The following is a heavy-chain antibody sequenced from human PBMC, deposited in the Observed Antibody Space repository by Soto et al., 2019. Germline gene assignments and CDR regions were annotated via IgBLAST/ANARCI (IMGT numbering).Heavy chain of an antibody. CDR2: INSDGSST. CDR3: ARXSRRYSTGWFYYYYGMDV. Sequence: GGSLRLSCAASGFTFSSYWMHWVRQAPGKGLVWVSRINSDGSSTSYADSVKGRFTISRDNAKNTLYLQMNSLRAEDTAVYYCARXSRRYSTGWFYYYYGMDVWGQGTTVTVSS. CDR1: GFTFSSYW. V-gene: IGHV3-74*01. D-gene: IGHD6-19*01. J-gene: IGHJ6*02.